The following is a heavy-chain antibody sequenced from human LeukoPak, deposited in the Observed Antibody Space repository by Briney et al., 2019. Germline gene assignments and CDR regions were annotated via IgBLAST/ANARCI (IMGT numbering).Heavy chain of an antibody. D-gene: IGHD6-13*01. CDR1: GLTFSSYG. V-gene: IGHV3-30*02. CDR2: IRYDGSNK. J-gene: IGHJ4*02. CDR3: AKDAIYSSSWPYYLDY. Sequence: GGSLRLSCAASGLTFSSYGMHWVRQPPGKGLEWVAFIRYDGSNKYYADSVKGRFTITRDNSKNTLYLQMNSLRDEDTAVYYCAKDAIYSSSWPYYLDYWGQGTLVTVSS.